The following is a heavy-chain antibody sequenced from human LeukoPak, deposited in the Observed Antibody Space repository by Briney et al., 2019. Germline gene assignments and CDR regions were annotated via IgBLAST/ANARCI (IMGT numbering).Heavy chain of an antibody. V-gene: IGHV4-4*02. CDR2: IYHSGTT. D-gene: IGHD2-15*01. J-gene: IGHJ4*02. CDR3: ARMGYCSGGSCSLIEY. Sequence: PSEALSLTCAVSGDSTSSSHWWSWVRQPPGKGLEWIGEIYHSGTTNYNPSLKSRVTISLDKSKNQFSLNLSSVTAADTAIYYCARMGYCSGGSCSLIEYWGQGTLVTVSS. CDR1: GDSTSSSHW.